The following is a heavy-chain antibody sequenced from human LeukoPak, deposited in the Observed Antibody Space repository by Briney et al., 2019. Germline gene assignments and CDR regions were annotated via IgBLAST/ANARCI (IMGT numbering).Heavy chain of an antibody. J-gene: IGHJ4*02. CDR3: AKRSGTASLGGTNFDY. V-gene: IGHV3-30-3*02. D-gene: IGHD6-19*01. Sequence: GGSLRLSCAASGFTFSSYAMHWVRQAPGKGLEWVAVISYDGSNKYYADSVKGRFTISRDNSKSTLYLQMNSLRPEDTAVYYCAKRSGTASLGGTNFDYWGQGTRVTVSS. CDR2: ISYDGSNK. CDR1: GFTFSSYA.